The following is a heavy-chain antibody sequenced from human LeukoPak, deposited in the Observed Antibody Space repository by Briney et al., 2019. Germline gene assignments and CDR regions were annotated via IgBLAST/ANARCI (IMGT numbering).Heavy chain of an antibody. V-gene: IGHV4-39*07. Sequence: SETLSLTCTVSGGSISSSSFYWGWIRQPPGKGLEWIGNIYYSGSTSYNPPLKSRVTISADTSKNQFSLKLSSVTAADTAVYYCARVYYSNSYDYWYFDLWGRGTLVTVSS. CDR2: IYYSGST. CDR3: ARVYYSNSYDYWYFDL. D-gene: IGHD6-13*01. CDR1: GGSISSSSFY. J-gene: IGHJ2*01.